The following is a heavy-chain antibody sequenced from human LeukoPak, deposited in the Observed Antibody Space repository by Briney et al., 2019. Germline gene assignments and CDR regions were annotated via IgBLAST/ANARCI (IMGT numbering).Heavy chain of an antibody. V-gene: IGHV4-34*01. Sequence: SETLSLTCAVYGGSFSGYYWSWIRQPPGKGLEWIGEINHSGSTNYNPSLKSRVTISVDTSKNQFSLKLSSVTAADTAVYYCARASVSVRRYLDYWGQGTLVTVSS. D-gene: IGHD3-10*01. J-gene: IGHJ4*02. CDR1: GGSFSGYY. CDR2: INHSGST. CDR3: ARASVSVRRYLDY.